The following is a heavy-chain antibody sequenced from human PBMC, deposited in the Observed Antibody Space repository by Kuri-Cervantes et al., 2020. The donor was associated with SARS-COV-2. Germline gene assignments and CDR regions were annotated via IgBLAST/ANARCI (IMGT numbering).Heavy chain of an antibody. J-gene: IGHJ4*02. V-gene: IGHV1-8*03. CDR3: ARGRELGALGYYFDY. Sequence: ASVKVSCKASGYTFTSYDINWVRQAPGQGLEWMGWMNTNFGNAGFAQKFQGRVTFTRDTSISTAYMELSSLRSEDTAVYYCARGRELGALGYYFDYWGQGTLVTVSS. D-gene: IGHD7-27*01. CDR1: GYTFTSYD. CDR2: MNTNFGNA.